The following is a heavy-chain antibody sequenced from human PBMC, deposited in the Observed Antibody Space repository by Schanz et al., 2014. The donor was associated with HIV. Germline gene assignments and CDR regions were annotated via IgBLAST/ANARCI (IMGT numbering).Heavy chain of an antibody. J-gene: IGHJ6*02. CDR3: AKDRNHYDSRYRGKGNYYYYYGMDV. CDR2: ISYDGSNK. D-gene: IGHD3-22*01. CDR1: GFSFSTYG. Sequence: QVQLVESGGGVVQPGGSLRLSCAASGFSFSTYGIHWVRQAPGKGLEWVAVISYDGSNKKYADSVKGRFTISRDNSKNPLYLQMKSLRPEDTAVYYCAKDRNHYDSRYRGKGNYYYYYGMDVWGQGTTVTVSS. V-gene: IGHV3-30*18.